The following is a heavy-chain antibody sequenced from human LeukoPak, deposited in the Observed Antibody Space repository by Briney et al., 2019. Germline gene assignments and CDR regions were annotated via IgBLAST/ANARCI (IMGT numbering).Heavy chain of an antibody. CDR1: GFTFSNYG. CDR2: IYYDGSNQ. J-gene: IGHJ4*02. CDR3: ARDRGQSYFDY. Sequence: PGRSLRLSCATSGFTFSNYGMHWVRQAPGKGLEWVAIIYYDGSNQYYADSVKGRFTISRDNSKNTLYLQLNSLRAEDTAMYYCARDRGQSYFDYWGQGTLVTVSS. V-gene: IGHV3-33*01. D-gene: IGHD3-10*01.